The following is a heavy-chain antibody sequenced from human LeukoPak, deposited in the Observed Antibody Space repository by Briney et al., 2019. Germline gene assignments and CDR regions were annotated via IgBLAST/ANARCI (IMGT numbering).Heavy chain of an antibody. V-gene: IGHV3-7*01. CDR2: IKQDGSEK. CDR1: GFTFSSYW. D-gene: IGHD5-24*01. J-gene: IGHJ4*02. Sequence: GGSLRPSCAASGFTFSSYWMSWVRQAPGKGLEWVANIKQDGSEKYYADSVKGRFTISRDNSKNTLYLQMNSLRAEDTAVYYCAKDRLRWAQLQYYFDYWGQGTLVTVSS. CDR3: AKDRLRWAQLQYYFDY.